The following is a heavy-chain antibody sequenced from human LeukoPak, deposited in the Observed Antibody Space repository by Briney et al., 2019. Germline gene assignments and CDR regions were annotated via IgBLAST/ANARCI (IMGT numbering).Heavy chain of an antibody. V-gene: IGHV3-73*01. CDR2: VRDGANSYAT. J-gene: IGHJ4*02. Sequence: GGSLKLSCAASGFSFSDSPMHWVRQASGKGLEWVGRVRDGANSYATRYAASVEGRFTISRDDSENTAYLQMNSLIIEDTAVYYCTRQRPQTGTFDYWGQGVLVTVSS. CDR3: TRQRPQTGTFDY. D-gene: IGHD3-9*01. CDR1: GFSFSDSP.